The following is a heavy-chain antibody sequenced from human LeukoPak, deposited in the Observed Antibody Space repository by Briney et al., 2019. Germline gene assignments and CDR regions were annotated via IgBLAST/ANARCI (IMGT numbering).Heavy chain of an antibody. J-gene: IGHJ4*02. CDR1: GFPFIEYS. D-gene: IGHD1-1*01. V-gene: IGHV3-48*01. CDR2: IGIDSGNT. Sequence: GSLRLSCTASGFPFIEYSMNCVRQAPGKGLEWISYIGIDSGNTKYADSVRGRSTISADKAKNSLYLQMNSLRVEDTAVYYCARDHNYAFDNWGQGTLVSVAS. CDR3: ARDHNYAFDN.